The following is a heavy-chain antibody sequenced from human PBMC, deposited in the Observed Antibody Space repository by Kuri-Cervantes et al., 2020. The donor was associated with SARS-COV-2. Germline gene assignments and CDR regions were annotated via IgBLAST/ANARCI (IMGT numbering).Heavy chain of an antibody. D-gene: IGHD2-21*01. CDR2: INHSGRS. V-gene: IGHV4-34*01. Sequence: SETLSLTCAVYGGSFSGYYWNWIRQPPGKGLEWIGEINHSGRSNYNPSLKSRVTISVDTSKNQFSLKLRSVTAADTALYYCARGHILGSYYYMDVWGKGNTVPVSS. J-gene: IGHJ6*03. CDR1: GGSFSGYY. CDR3: ARGHILGSYYYMDV.